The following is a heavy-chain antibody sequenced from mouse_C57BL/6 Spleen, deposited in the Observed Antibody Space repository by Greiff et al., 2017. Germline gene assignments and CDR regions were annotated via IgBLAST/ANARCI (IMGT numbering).Heavy chain of an antibody. V-gene: IGHV1-82*01. CDR3: ARDIGSSYAMDY. D-gene: IGHD1-1*01. CDR1: GYAFSSSW. CDR2: IYPGDGDT. Sequence: QVQLQQSGPELVKPGASVKISCKASGYAFSSSWMNWVKQRPGKGLEWIGRIYPGDGDTNYNGKFKGKATLTADKSSSTAYMQLSSLTSEDSAVYFCARDIGSSYAMDYWGQGTSVTVSS. J-gene: IGHJ4*01.